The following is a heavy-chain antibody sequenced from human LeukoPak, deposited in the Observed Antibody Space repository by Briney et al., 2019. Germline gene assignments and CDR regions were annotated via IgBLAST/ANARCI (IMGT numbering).Heavy chain of an antibody. CDR1: GFTFSSYS. J-gene: IGHJ4*02. D-gene: IGHD2-15*01. V-gene: IGHV3-21*01. CDR3: ARELVVVAVFDY. Sequence: PGGSLRLSCAASGFTFSSYSMNWVRQAPGKGLEWVSSISSSSSYIYYAASVKGRFTISRDNAKNSLYLQMNSLRAEDTAVYYCARELVVVAVFDYWGQGTLVTVSS. CDR2: ISSSSSYI.